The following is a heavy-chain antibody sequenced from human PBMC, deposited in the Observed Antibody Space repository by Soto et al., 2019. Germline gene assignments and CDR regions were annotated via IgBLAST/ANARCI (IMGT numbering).Heavy chain of an antibody. Sequence: QVQLVESGGGVVQPGRSLSLSCAASGFTFSSYGMHWVRQAPGKGLEWVAVISYDGSNKYYADSVKGRFTISRDNSKNTLYLQMNSLRAEDTAVYYCAKLVLEDYSGGYWGQGTLVTVSS. J-gene: IGHJ4*02. CDR1: GFTFSSYG. D-gene: IGHD4-17*01. CDR2: ISYDGSNK. CDR3: AKLVLEDYSGGY. V-gene: IGHV3-30*18.